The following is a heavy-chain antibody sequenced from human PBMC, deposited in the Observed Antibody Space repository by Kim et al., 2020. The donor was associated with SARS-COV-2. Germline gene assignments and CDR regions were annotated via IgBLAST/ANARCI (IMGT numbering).Heavy chain of an antibody. V-gene: IGHV3-13*01. J-gene: IGHJ4*02. Sequence: GGSLRLSCAASGFTFSSYDMHWVRQATGKGLEWVSAIGTAGDTYYPGSVKGRFTISRENAKNSLYLQMNSLRAGDTAVYYCARITDSGYADYWGQGTLVTVSS. CDR2: IGTAGDT. CDR3: ARITDSGYADY. D-gene: IGHD5-12*01. CDR1: GFTFSSYD.